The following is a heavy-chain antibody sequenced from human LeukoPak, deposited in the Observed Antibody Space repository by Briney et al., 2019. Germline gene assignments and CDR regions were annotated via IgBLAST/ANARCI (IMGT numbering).Heavy chain of an antibody. Sequence: ASVKVSCKASGYSFNAYYMRWVRQAPGQGLEWLGWINPNSGGTNYAQKFQGRVSMTRDTSISTAYMELSRLRSDDTAVYYCARGLSFDYWGQGTLVTVSS. D-gene: IGHD3-16*02. J-gene: IGHJ4*02. V-gene: IGHV1-2*02. CDR1: GYSFNAYY. CDR2: INPNSGGT. CDR3: ARGLSFDY.